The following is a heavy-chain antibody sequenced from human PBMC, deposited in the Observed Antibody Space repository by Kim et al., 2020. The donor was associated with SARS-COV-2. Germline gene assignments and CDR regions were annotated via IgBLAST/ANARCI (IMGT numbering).Heavy chain of an antibody. CDR1: GYTFTSYA. CDR3: ARAHYYDSGNWYFDL. Sequence: ASVKVSCKASGYTFTSYAMHWVRQAPGQRLEWMGWINAGNGNTKYSQKFQGRVTITRDTSASTAYMELSSLRSEDTAVYYCARAHYYDSGNWYFDLWGRGTLVTVSS. D-gene: IGHD3-22*01. CDR2: INAGNGNT. V-gene: IGHV1-3*01. J-gene: IGHJ2*01.